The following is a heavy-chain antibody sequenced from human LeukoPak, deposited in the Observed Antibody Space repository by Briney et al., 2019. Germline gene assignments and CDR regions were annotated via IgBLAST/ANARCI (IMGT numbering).Heavy chain of an antibody. Sequence: GGSLRLSCAASGFTVSSNYMSWVRQAPGKGLEWGSVIYSGGSTYYADSVKGRFTISRDNSKNTLYLQMNSLRAEDTAVYYCAREVTYYYDSRGLGAFDIWGQGTMVTVSS. CDR3: AREVTYYYDSRGLGAFDI. V-gene: IGHV3-66*01. D-gene: IGHD3-22*01. J-gene: IGHJ3*02. CDR1: GFTVSSNY. CDR2: IYSGGST.